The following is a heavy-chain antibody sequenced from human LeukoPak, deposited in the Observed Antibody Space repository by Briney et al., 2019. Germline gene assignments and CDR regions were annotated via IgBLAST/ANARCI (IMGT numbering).Heavy chain of an antibody. CDR1: GYTFTGYY. CDR2: INPNSGGT. V-gene: IGHV1-2*02. J-gene: IGHJ1*01. CDR3: ASSYGSGSYYLVEYFQH. Sequence: GASVKVSCKASGYTFTGYYMHWVRQAPGQGLEWMGWINPNSGGTNYAQKFQGRVTMTRDTSISTAYMELSRLRSDDTAVYHCASSYGSGSYYLVEYFQHWGQGTLVTVSS. D-gene: IGHD3-10*01.